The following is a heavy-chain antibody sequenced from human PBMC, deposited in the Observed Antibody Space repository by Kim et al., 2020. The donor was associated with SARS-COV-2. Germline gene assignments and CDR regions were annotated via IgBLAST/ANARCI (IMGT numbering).Heavy chain of an antibody. CDR1: GFTFSSYG. V-gene: IGHV3-30*18. CDR2: ISYDGSNK. J-gene: IGHJ4*02. CDR3: AKDLRYGVAGTTYYFDY. Sequence: GGSLRLSCAASGFTFSSYGMHWVRQAPGKVLEWVAVISYDGSNKYYADSVKGRFTISRDNSKNTLYLQMNSLRAEDTAVYYCAKDLRYGVAGTTYYFDYWGQGTLVTVSS. D-gene: IGHD6-19*01.